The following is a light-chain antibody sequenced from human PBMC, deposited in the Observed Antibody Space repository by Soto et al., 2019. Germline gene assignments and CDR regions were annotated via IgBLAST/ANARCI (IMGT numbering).Light chain of an antibody. CDR2: KNN. J-gene: IGLJ3*02. Sequence: QSVLTKPPSASGTPGQRVTISCSGSSSNIGPNYVYWYQHLPGTAPKLLIYKNNQRPSGVPDRFSGSKSGTSASLAISGLRSQDEADYYCTTWDGSLNIWVFGGGTKLTVL. CDR1: SSNIGPNY. V-gene: IGLV1-47*01. CDR3: TTWDGSLNIWV.